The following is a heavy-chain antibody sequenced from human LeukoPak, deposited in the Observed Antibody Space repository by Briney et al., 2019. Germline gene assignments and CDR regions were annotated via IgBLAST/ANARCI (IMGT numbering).Heavy chain of an antibody. CDR2: MQQDGSET. V-gene: IGHV3-7*01. J-gene: IGHJ4*02. Sequence: PGGSLRLSCAASGFTFSNYWMSWVRQAPGKGREWVANMQQDGSETYYVDSVKGRVTISRDNAKNSLYLQMNSLRAEDTAVYYCARDKIVGATHFDYWGQGALVTVSS. CDR3: ARDKIVGATHFDY. D-gene: IGHD1-26*01. CDR1: GFTFSNYW.